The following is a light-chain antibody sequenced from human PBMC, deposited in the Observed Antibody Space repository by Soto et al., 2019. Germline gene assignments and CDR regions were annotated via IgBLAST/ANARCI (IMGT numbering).Light chain of an antibody. CDR3: QKYNFALSLT. CDR2: AVS. Sequence: DIQMTQSPSSLSASVGDRVTITCRASQGIGNYLAWYQQKPGKVPKLLIYAVSTLHSGVPSRFSGSGSGTDFTLTICGLQPEDVGTYYCQKYNFALSLTFGGGTKVEIK. V-gene: IGKV1-27*01. J-gene: IGKJ4*01. CDR1: QGIGNY.